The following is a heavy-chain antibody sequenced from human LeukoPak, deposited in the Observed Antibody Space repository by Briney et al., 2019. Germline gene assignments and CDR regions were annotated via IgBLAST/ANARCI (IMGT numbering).Heavy chain of an antibody. J-gene: IGHJ4*02. CDR2: IYYSGST. Sequence: SETLSLTCAVYGGSFSGYYWSWIRQPPGKGLEWIGYIYYSGSTNYNPSLKSRVTISVDTSKNQFSLKLSSVTAADTAVYYCAREPYGDYYFDYWGQGTLVTVSS. CDR1: GGSFSGYY. V-gene: IGHV4-59*01. D-gene: IGHD4-17*01. CDR3: AREPYGDYYFDY.